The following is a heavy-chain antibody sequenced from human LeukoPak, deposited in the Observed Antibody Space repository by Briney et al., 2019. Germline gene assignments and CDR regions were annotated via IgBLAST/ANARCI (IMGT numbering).Heavy chain of an antibody. V-gene: IGHV3-74*01. CDR1: GFTFSIYW. D-gene: IGHD5-18*01. Sequence: GGSLRLSCAASGFTFSIYWMHWVRQAPGKGLVWVSRIKSDGSTTTYADSVKGRFTISRDNAKNTLYLQMNSMRAEDTAVYYCARVVDTHFDYWGQGTPVTVSS. CDR3: ARVVDTHFDY. CDR2: IKSDGSTT. J-gene: IGHJ4*02.